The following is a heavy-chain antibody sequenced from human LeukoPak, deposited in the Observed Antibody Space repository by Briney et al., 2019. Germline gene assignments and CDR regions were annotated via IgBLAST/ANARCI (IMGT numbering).Heavy chain of an antibody. J-gene: IGHJ5*02. Sequence: ASVKVSCKASGYTFTGYYMHWVRQAPGQGLEWMGWINPNSGGTNSAQKFQGRVTMTRDTSISTAYMELSSLRSDDTAVYYCARDSSGYYYGYNWFDPWGQGTLVTVSS. CDR2: INPNSGGT. V-gene: IGHV1-2*02. CDR3: ARDSSGYYYGYNWFDP. CDR1: GYTFTGYY. D-gene: IGHD3-22*01.